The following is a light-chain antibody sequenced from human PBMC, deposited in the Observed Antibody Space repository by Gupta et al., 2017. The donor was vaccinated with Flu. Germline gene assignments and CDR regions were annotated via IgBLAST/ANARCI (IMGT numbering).Light chain of an antibody. V-gene: IGLV1-40*01. CDR2: VNS. J-gene: IGLJ3*02. Sequence: SSNIGAGSDVHWYQHLPGTAPKLLIYVNSNRPSGVPDRFSGSKSGTSASLAITGLQAEDEADYYCQSYDSSLSGWVFGGGTKLTVL. CDR1: SSNIGAGSD. CDR3: QSYDSSLSGWV.